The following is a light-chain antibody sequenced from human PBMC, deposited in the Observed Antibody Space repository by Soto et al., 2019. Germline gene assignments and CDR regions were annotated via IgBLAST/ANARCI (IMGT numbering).Light chain of an antibody. V-gene: IGKV1-33*01. CDR1: QDIGNF. CDR3: QQYGSLPIT. Sequence: DIQMTQSPSSLSSSIGDRVTISCQASQDIGNFLNSYQQKPGKAPYLLNYYSANLDTGVSSSFSGSGSGRDFSFTITSLQPDDVATYFCQQYGSLPITFGQGTRRDSK. CDR2: YSA. J-gene: IGKJ5*01.